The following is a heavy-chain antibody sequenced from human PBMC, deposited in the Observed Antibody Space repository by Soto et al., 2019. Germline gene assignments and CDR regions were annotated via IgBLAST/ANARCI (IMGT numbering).Heavy chain of an antibody. J-gene: IGHJ6*02. V-gene: IGHV3-23*01. CDR3: AKGQLVRYYYYGMDV. CDR1: GFTFSSYA. CDR2: ISGSGGST. Sequence: GGSLRLSCAASGFTFSSYAMSWVRQAPGKGLEWVAAISGSGGSTYYADSVKGRFTISRDNSKNTLYLQMNSLRAEDTAVYYCAKGQLVRYYYYGMDVWGQGTTVTVSS. D-gene: IGHD6-13*01.